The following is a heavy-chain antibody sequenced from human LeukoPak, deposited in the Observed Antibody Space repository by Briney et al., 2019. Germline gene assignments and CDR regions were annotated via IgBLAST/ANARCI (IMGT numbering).Heavy chain of an antibody. J-gene: IGHJ4*02. V-gene: IGHV3-21*01. D-gene: IGHD3-22*01. CDR3: AKLIAQYYFGH. CDR1: GFTFSSQN. Sequence: GGSLTLSCAASGFTFSSQNMNWVRQPPGKGLEWVSTISSSSSYIYYADSVKGRFTISRDNAKNSLYLQMNSLRAEDTAVYCCAKLIAQYYFGHWGQGTLVTVSS. CDR2: ISSSSSYI.